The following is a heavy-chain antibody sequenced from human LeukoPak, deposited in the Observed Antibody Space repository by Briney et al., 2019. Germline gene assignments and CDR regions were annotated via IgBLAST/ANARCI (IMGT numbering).Heavy chain of an antibody. CDR1: GFTFSSYS. CDR2: IRYDGSNK. J-gene: IGHJ4*02. CDR3: AKDSDFFCSY. V-gene: IGHV3-30*02. Sequence: GGSLRLSCAASGFTFSSYSMNWVRQAPGKGLEWVAFIRYDGSNKYYADSVKGRFTISRDNSKNTLYLQMNSLRAEDTAVYYCAKDSDFFCSYWGQGTLVTVSS. D-gene: IGHD2-15*01.